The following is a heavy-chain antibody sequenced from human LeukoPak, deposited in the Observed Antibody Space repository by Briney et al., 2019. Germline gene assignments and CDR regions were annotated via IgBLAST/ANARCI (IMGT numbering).Heavy chain of an antibody. J-gene: IGHJ4*02. D-gene: IGHD2/OR15-2a*01. CDR2: TVGNGGST. CDR1: GFTFSNYA. Sequence: PGGSLRLSCAASGFTFSNYAMSWVRQAPGKGLEWVSATVGNGGSTYYADSVKGRFTISRDNSKNTLYLQMNSLRAEDTALYYCARNEYETLDYWGLGTLVTVSS. CDR3: ARNEYETLDY. V-gene: IGHV3-23*01.